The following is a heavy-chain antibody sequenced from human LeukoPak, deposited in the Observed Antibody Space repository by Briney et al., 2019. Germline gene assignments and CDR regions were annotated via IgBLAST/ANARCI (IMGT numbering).Heavy chain of an antibody. Sequence: GGSLRLSCAASGFTFSSYWMSWVRQAPGKGLEWVAFIRYDGSNKYYADSVKGRFTISRDNSKNTLYLQMNSLRAEDTAVYYCAKDSIIVGAKPDAFDIWGQGTMVTVSS. J-gene: IGHJ3*02. D-gene: IGHD1-26*01. CDR3: AKDSIIVGAKPDAFDI. V-gene: IGHV3-30*02. CDR2: IRYDGSNK. CDR1: GFTFSSYW.